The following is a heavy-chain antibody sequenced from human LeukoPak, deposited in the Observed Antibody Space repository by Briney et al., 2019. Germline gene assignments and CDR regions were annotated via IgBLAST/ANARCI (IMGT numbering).Heavy chain of an antibody. CDR1: GYTITSYG. CDR2: ISAYNGNT. V-gene: IGHV1-18*04. CDR3: ARDPRGQQLVPLGMDV. D-gene: IGHD6-13*01. Sequence: ASVKVSCKASGYTITSYGISWVRQAPGQGLEWMGWISAYNGNTNYAQKLQGRVTMTTDTSTSTAYMELRSLRSDDTAVYYCARDPRGQQLVPLGMDVWGKGTTVTVSS. J-gene: IGHJ6*04.